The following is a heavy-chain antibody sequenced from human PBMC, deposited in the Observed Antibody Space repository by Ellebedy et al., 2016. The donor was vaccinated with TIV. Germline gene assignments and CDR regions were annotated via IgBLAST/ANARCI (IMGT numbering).Heavy chain of an antibody. CDR3: ARDGDGYNNGFVP. J-gene: IGHJ5*02. V-gene: IGHV3-48*01. CDR2: ISTAGRII. D-gene: IGHD5-24*01. CDR1: GFTFSSYN. Sequence: GGSLRLXXAASGFTFSSYNMNWVRQAPGKGLEWISHISTAGRIIHYADSVKGRFTISRDNAKNSLYLQMNSLRVEDTAVYFCARDGDGYNNGFVPWGQGTLVTVSS.